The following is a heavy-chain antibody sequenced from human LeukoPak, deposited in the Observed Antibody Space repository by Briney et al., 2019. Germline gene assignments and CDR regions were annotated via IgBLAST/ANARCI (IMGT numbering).Heavy chain of an antibody. CDR1: GGSISSYY. V-gene: IGHV4-4*07. Sequence: PSETLSLTCTVSGGSISSYYWSWIRQPAGKGLEWIGRIYTSGSTNYNPSLKSRVTTSVDTSKNQFSLKLSSVTAADTAVYYCAREPKSVLRYFDWIDRTYYYYGMDVWGQGTTVTVSS. D-gene: IGHD3-9*01. CDR2: IYTSGST. J-gene: IGHJ6*02. CDR3: AREPKSVLRYFDWIDRTYYYYGMDV.